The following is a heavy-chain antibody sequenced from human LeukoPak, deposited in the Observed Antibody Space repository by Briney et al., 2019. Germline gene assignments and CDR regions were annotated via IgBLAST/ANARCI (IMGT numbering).Heavy chain of an antibody. Sequence: GGSLTLSCAASGFTVSTKYMSWVRQAPGKGLEWVSVIYSGGTTGYADSVKGRFTISRDNSKNTLYLQMSSLRAEDTAVYYCATRTHSGNYIGYFDYWGQGTLVTVSS. CDR3: ATRTHSGNYIGYFDY. CDR2: IYSGGTT. D-gene: IGHD1-26*01. V-gene: IGHV3-66*01. J-gene: IGHJ4*02. CDR1: GFTVSTKY.